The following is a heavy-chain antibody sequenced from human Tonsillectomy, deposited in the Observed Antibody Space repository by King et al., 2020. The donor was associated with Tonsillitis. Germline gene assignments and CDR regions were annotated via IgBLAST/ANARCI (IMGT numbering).Heavy chain of an antibody. CDR1: GGTFSSFA. V-gene: IGHV1-69*09. Sequence: QLVQSGAEVKKPGSSVKVSCKASGGTFSSFAISWVRQAPGQGLEWMGRIIPILGIANYAQKFQGRVTITADKSTSTAYMELSSLGSDDTAVYYCARGGFGVAGSAAFDIWGQGTMVTVSS. J-gene: IGHJ3*02. CDR2: IIPILGIA. CDR3: ARGGFGVAGSAAFDI. D-gene: IGHD6-19*01.